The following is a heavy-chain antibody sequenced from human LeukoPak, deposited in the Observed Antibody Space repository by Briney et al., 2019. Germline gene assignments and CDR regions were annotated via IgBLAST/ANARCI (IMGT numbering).Heavy chain of an antibody. J-gene: IGHJ6*02. D-gene: IGHD1-26*01. CDR1: GFTFSSYA. CDR3: AKVGAMAHYYYYYGMDV. Sequence: PGGSLRLSCAASGFTFSSYAMSWVRQAPGKGLEWVSAISGSGGSTYYADSVKGRFTISRDNSKNTLYLQMNSLRAEDTAVYYCAKVGAMAHYYYYYGMDVWGQGTTVTASS. CDR2: ISGSGGST. V-gene: IGHV3-23*01.